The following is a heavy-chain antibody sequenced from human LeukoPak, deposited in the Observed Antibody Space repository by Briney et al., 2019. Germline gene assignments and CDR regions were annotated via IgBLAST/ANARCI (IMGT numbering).Heavy chain of an antibody. J-gene: IGHJ3*02. CDR3: ARGLIHGSADYYDSSGYYLDAFNI. V-gene: IGHV3-21*01. Sequence: GGSLRLSCAASGFTFSSYSMNWVRQAPGKGLEWVSSISSSSSYIYYADSVKGRFTISRDNAKNSLYLQMNSLRAEDTAVYYCARGLIHGSADYYDSSGYYLDAFNIWGQGTMVTVSS. CDR1: GFTFSSYS. D-gene: IGHD3-22*01. CDR2: ISSSSSYI.